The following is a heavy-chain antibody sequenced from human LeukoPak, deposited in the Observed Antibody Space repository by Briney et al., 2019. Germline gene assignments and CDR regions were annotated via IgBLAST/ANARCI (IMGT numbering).Heavy chain of an antibody. D-gene: IGHD2-15*01. CDR2: IHYSGSS. CDR1: GDDVSSFY. Sequence: KPSETLSLTCSVSGDDVSSFYWNWIRQSPGRGLEWIGNIHYSGSSIYNPSLRSRIIMSIDTSKRQFFLKLTSVTAADTAVYYCVLAPNSNWFDFWGQGTLVTVSS. V-gene: IGHV4-59*08. J-gene: IGHJ4*02. CDR3: VLAPNSNWFDF.